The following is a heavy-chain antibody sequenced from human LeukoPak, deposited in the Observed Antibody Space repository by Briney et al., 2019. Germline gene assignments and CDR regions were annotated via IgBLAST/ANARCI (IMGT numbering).Heavy chain of an antibody. CDR3: AKRDNVYYYYGMDV. D-gene: IGHD1-14*01. CDR1: GGTFSSYA. Sequence: SVKVSCKASGGTFSSYAISWVRQAPGQGLEWMGGIIPIFGTANYAQKFQGRVTITADKSTSTAYMELSSLRAEDTAVYYCAKRDNVYYYYGMDVWGKGTTVTVSS. V-gene: IGHV1-69*06. CDR2: IIPIFGTA. J-gene: IGHJ6*04.